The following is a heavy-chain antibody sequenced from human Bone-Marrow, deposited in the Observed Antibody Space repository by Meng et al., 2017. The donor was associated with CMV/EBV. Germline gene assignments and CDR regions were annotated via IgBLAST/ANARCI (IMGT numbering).Heavy chain of an antibody. J-gene: IGHJ4*02. CDR1: GFNFNDYS. D-gene: IGHD3-22*01. Sequence: GGSLRLSCSASGFNFNDYSMTWVRQVPGRGLEWISFISSGGTSKYYRDSVRGRFTISRDNFKNSLFLQMSGLTADDTAVYYCASSGYYYDRTDYYPPDFWGQGTLVTVSS. CDR2: ISSGGTSK. CDR3: ASSGYYYDRTDYYPPDF. V-gene: IGHV3-11*01.